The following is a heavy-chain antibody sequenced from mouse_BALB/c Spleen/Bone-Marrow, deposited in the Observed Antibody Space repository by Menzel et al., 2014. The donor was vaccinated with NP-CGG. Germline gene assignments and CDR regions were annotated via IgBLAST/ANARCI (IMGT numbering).Heavy chain of an antibody. J-gene: IGHJ3*01. CDR1: GFNIKDTY. CDR3: ARADGYYAWFAY. V-gene: IGHV14-3*02. D-gene: IGHD2-3*01. CDR2: IDPANGNI. Sequence: EVQLQESGAELVKPGASVRLSYTASGFNIKDTYIHWVKQRPEQGLEWFGRIDPANGNIRYDPKFQGKATITSDTSSNTAYLQLSSLTSEDTAVYYCARADGYYAWFAYWGQGTLVTVSA.